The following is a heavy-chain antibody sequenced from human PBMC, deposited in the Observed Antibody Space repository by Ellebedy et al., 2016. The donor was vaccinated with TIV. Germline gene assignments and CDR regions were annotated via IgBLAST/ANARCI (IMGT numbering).Heavy chain of an antibody. CDR3: ARVLRRFDY. CDR1: GGSFSGYY. CDR2: ISHSGST. D-gene: IGHD5-12*01. Sequence: SETLSLTCAVYGGSFSGYYWSWIRQPPGKGLEWIGEISHSGSTNYNPSLKSRVTISVDTSKNQFSLKLSSVTAADTAVYYCARVLRRFDYWGQGTLVTVSS. V-gene: IGHV4-34*01. J-gene: IGHJ4*02.